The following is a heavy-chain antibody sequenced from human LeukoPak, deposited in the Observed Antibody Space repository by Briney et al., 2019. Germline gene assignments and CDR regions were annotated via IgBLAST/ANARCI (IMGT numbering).Heavy chain of an antibody. D-gene: IGHD3-3*01. CDR1: GFTFSSYI. CDR3: ARDFANYYMDV. V-gene: IGHV3-21*03. J-gene: IGHJ6*03. CDR2: ISSSSSYI. Sequence: PGGSLRLSCAASGFTFSSYIMNWVRQAPGKGLEWVSSISSSSSYIYYADSVKGRFTISRDNAKNSLYLQMNSLRAEDTAVYYCARDFANYYMDVWGKGTTVTVSS.